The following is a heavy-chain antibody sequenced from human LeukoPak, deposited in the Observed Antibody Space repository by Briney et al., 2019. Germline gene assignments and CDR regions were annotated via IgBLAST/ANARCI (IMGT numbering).Heavy chain of an antibody. V-gene: IGHV3-30*18. CDR1: GFTFSSYG. Sequence: GGSLRLSCAASGFTFSSYGMHWVRQAPGKGLEWVAVISYDGSNKYYADSVKGRFTISRDNSKNTLYLQMNSLRAEDTAVYYCAKDGGYSGYHYWGQGTLVTVSS. CDR2: ISYDGSNK. J-gene: IGHJ4*02. CDR3: AKDGGYSGYHY. D-gene: IGHD5-12*01.